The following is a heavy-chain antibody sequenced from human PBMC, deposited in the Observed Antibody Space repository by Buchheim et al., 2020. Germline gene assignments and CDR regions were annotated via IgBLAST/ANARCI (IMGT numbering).Heavy chain of an antibody. CDR2: IYYSGIT. CDR3: ARGRGYYYYGMDV. CDR1: SGSVTSGVYY. Sequence: QVQLQESGPGLVKPSETLSLTCSVSSGSVTSGVYYWSWIRQPPGKGLEWIGYIYYSGITYYNSSLKSRVTMSLNTSTNQFSLKLSSVTAADTAVYYCARGRGYYYYGMDVWGQGTT. J-gene: IGHJ6*02. V-gene: IGHV4-61*08.